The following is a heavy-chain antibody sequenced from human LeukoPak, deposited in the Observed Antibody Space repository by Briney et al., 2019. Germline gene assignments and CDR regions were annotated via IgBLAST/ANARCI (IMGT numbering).Heavy chain of an antibody. Sequence: SVKVSCKASGGTFSSYAISWVRQAPGQGLEWMGGTIPIFGTANYAQKFQGRVTITTDESTSTAYMELSSLRSEDTAVYYCARVHYYGSGSSNWFDPWGQGTLVTVSS. D-gene: IGHD3-10*01. CDR2: TIPIFGTA. V-gene: IGHV1-69*05. CDR1: GGTFSSYA. CDR3: ARVHYYGSGSSNWFDP. J-gene: IGHJ5*02.